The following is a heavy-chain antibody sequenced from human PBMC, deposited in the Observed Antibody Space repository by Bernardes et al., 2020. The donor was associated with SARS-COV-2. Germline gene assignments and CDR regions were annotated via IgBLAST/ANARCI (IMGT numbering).Heavy chain of an antibody. CDR3: TKDSGVTSDTVTGIDY. CDR1: GFTFGSYA. J-gene: IGHJ4*02. CDR2: ISADSRKT. D-gene: IGHD3-9*01. V-gene: IGHV3-23*01. Sequence: GGSLRLSCAASGFTFGSYAMTWVRQVPGKWLEWLSSISADSRKTFYADSVKGRFAISRDNSKNTLFLQMNSLRAEDTAMYYCTKDSGVTSDTVTGIDYWGLGTLVTVSA.